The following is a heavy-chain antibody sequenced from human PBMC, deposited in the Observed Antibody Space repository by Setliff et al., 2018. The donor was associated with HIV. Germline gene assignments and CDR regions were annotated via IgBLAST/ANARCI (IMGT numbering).Heavy chain of an antibody. CDR3: ARGGWSGGGPLHYSYYYLDV. V-gene: IGHV1-69*13. Sequence: VASVKVSCKTSGGTFRSQAISWVRRAPGQGLEWMGGLISMFKIPQIAQKFQGRVTITADESTSTAYMGLSSLTSEDTAVYYCARGGWSGGGPLHYSYYYLDVWGQGTAVTVSS. CDR1: GGTFRSQA. CDR2: LISMFKIP. D-gene: IGHD2-15*01. J-gene: IGHJ6*02.